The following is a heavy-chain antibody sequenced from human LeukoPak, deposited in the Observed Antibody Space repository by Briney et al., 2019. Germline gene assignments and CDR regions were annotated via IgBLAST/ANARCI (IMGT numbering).Heavy chain of an antibody. Sequence: SGGSLRLSCAASGFTFNSYAMHWVRQAPGKGLEWVAVISYDGSNKYYADSVKGRFTISRDNSKNTLYLQMNSLRAEDTAVYYCARDDGGPFDYWGQGTLVTVSS. V-gene: IGHV3-30-3*01. CDR3: ARDDGGPFDY. CDR2: ISYDGSNK. CDR1: GFTFNSYA. D-gene: IGHD3-16*01. J-gene: IGHJ4*02.